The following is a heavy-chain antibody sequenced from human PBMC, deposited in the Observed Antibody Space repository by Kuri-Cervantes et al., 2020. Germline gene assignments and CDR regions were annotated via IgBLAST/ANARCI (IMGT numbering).Heavy chain of an antibody. CDR1: GFTFSSYS. Sequence: GESLKISCAASGFTFSSYSMNWVRQAPGKGLEWVSSISSSSSYIYYADSVKGRFTISRDNAKNSLYLQMNSLRAEDTAVYYCARVVVGTAADQFDYWGQGTLVTGSS. CDR3: ARVVVGTAADQFDY. J-gene: IGHJ4*02. V-gene: IGHV3-21*01. CDR2: ISSSSSYI. D-gene: IGHD2-21*01.